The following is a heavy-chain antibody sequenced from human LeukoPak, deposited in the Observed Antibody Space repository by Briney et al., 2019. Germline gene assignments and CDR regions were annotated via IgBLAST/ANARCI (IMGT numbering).Heavy chain of an antibody. CDR1: GGSITTYY. D-gene: IGHD4-11*01. CDR2: IYYTGTT. Sequence: SETLSLTCTVSGGSITTYYWSWIRQSPGKRLEWMGYIYYTGTTNYNPSLKSRVTISVDTSKNQFSLKVNSVADADTAVYYCARLHYSKDGISRPSMDVWGRGTTVIVSS. J-gene: IGHJ6*03. V-gene: IGHV4-59*08. CDR3: ARLHYSKDGISRPSMDV.